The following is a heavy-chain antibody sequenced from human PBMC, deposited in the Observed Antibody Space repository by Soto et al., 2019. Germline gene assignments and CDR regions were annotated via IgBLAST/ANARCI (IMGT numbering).Heavy chain of an antibody. V-gene: IGHV1-3*01. J-gene: IGHJ4*02. Sequence: ASVKVSCKASGYMFTTYSIHWVRQAPGQRLEWMGWISAADGHTKYSQKFQGRVTITRDTSASTAYMELSSLTSEDTAVYYCARDGGFYYFEYWGQGTPVTVSS. D-gene: IGHD3-16*01. CDR2: ISAADGHT. CDR1: GYMFTTYS. CDR3: ARDGGFYYFEY.